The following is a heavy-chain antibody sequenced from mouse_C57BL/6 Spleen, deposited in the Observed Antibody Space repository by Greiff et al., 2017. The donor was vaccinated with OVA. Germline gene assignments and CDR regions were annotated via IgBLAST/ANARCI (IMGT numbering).Heavy chain of an antibody. CDR2: ISDGGSYT. Sequence: EVMLVESGGGLVKPGGSLKLSCAASGFTFSSYAMSWVRQTPEKRLEWVATISDGGSYTYYPDNVKGRFTISRDNAKNNLYLQMSHLKSEDTAMYYCARGVYYDYDGGYAMDYWGQGTSVTVSS. J-gene: IGHJ4*01. V-gene: IGHV5-4*03. CDR1: GFTFSSYA. D-gene: IGHD2-4*01. CDR3: ARGVYYDYDGGYAMDY.